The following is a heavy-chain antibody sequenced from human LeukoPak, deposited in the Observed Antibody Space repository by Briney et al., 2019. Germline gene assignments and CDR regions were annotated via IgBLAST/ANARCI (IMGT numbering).Heavy chain of an antibody. CDR1: GGSISSYY. V-gene: IGHV4-39*07. J-gene: IGHJ4*02. CDR3: ARDRYSSGWFDY. Sequence: SETLSLTCTVAGGSISSYYWGWIRQPPGKGLEWIGSIYYSGSTYYNPSLKSRVTISVDTSKNQFSLKLSSVTAADTAVYYCARDRYSSGWFDYWGQGTLVTVSS. D-gene: IGHD6-19*01. CDR2: IYYSGST.